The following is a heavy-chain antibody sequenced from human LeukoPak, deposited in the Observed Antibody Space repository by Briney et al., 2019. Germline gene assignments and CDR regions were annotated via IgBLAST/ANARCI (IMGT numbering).Heavy chain of an antibody. D-gene: IGHD1-26*01. CDR2: MSPRSGAT. V-gene: IGHV1-8*01. CDR3: ARGNTVSGDY. CDR1: GYTFTTFD. Sequence: ASVKASCKASGYTFTTFDVNWVRQATGQGLEWLGWMSPRSGATGYAQKFQGRVTMTRDTSTNTAYMELTNLRSDDTAVYYCARGNTVSGDYWGQGTLVTVSS. J-gene: IGHJ4*02.